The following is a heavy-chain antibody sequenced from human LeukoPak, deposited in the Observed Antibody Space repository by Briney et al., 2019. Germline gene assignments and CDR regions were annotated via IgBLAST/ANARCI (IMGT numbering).Heavy chain of an antibody. D-gene: IGHD4-23*01. CDR3: AKDPPRVTQAYYYYMDV. CDR1: GFTVSSNY. J-gene: IGHJ6*03. CDR2: IYSGGST. Sequence: GSLRLSCAASGFTVSSNYMSWVRQAPGKGLEWVSAIYSGGSTYHEDSVKGRFTISRDNSKNTLYLQMNSLRAEDTAVYYCAKDPPRVTQAYYYYMDVWGKGTTVTISS. V-gene: IGHV3-66*01.